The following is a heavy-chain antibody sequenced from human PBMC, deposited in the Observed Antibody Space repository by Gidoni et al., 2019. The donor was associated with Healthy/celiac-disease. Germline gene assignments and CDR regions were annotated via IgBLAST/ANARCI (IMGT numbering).Heavy chain of an antibody. Sequence: QAQLQQWGAGPLKPSETLSLTRAVYGGSFSGYYWSWIRQPPGKGLEWIGEINHSGSTNYNPSLKSRVTISVGASKNEFSLKLSSVTAADTAVYYCASRQSTSGHQNYFDYWGQGTLVTVSS. CDR1: GGSFSGYY. D-gene: IGHD6-25*01. CDR3: ASRQSTSGHQNYFDY. J-gene: IGHJ4*02. V-gene: IGHV4-34*01. CDR2: INHSGST.